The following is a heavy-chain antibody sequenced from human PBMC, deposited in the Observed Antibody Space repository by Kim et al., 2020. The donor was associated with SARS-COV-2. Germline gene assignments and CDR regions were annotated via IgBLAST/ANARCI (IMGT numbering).Heavy chain of an antibody. CDR3: ARVYSGSHHFDY. J-gene: IGHJ4*02. D-gene: IGHD1-1*01. CDR2: R. V-gene: IGHV3-21*01. Sequence: RSYADSVKGRFISSRDNAENSLYLQMNSLRAEDTAVYYCARVYSGSHHFDYWGQGTLVTVSS.